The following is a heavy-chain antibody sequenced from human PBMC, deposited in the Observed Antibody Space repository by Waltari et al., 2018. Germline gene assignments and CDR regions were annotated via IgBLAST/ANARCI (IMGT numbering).Heavy chain of an antibody. CDR2: IYYSGRT. D-gene: IGHD3-3*01. CDR3: ARVGAWAFDI. V-gene: IGHV4-31*03. Sequence: QVQLQESGPGLVKPSQTLSLTCTVSGVSIRRGGYYWSWIRQHPGKGLEWIGYIYYSGRTYYNPSLKSRVTISVDTSKNQFSLKLSSVTAADTDVYYCARVGAWAFDIWGQGTMVTVSS. J-gene: IGHJ3*02. CDR1: GVSIRRGGYY.